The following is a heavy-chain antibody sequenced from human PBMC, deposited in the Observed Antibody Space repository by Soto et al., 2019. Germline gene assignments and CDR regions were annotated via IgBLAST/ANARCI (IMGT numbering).Heavy chain of an antibody. CDR3: ATDSGRRAGRDAFDI. CDR2: FDPEDGET. D-gene: IGHD1-26*01. Sequence: ASVKVCCKVSGYTLTELSMHWVRQAPGKGLEWMGGFDPEDGETIYAQKFQGRVTMTEDTSTDTAYMELSSLRSEDTAVYYCATDSGRRAGRDAFDIWGQGTMVTVSS. CDR1: GYTLTELS. V-gene: IGHV1-24*01. J-gene: IGHJ3*02.